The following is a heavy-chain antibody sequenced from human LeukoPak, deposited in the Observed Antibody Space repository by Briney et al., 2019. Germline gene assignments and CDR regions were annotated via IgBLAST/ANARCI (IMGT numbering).Heavy chain of an antibody. Sequence: SETLSLTCTVSGGSISSGGYYWSWIRQHPGKGLEWIGSIYYSGSTYYNPSLKSRVTISVDTSKNQFSLKLSSVTAADTAVYYCARTPFGWFDPWGQGTLVTVSS. CDR3: ARTPFGWFDP. D-gene: IGHD3-16*01. CDR2: IYYSGST. CDR1: GGSISSGGYY. J-gene: IGHJ5*02. V-gene: IGHV4-39*01.